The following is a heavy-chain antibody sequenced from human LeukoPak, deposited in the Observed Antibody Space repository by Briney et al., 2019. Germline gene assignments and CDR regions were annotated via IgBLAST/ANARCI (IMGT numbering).Heavy chain of an antibody. Sequence: SETLSLTCAVYGGSFSGYYWSWIRQPPGKGLEWIGEINHSGSTNYNPSLKSRVTISVDTSRNQFSLKLSSVTAADTAVYYCAVYGSGTAGYNWFDPWGQGTLVTVSS. CDR3: AVYGSGTAGYNWFDP. CDR2: INHSGST. V-gene: IGHV4-34*01. CDR1: GGSFSGYY. J-gene: IGHJ5*02. D-gene: IGHD3-10*01.